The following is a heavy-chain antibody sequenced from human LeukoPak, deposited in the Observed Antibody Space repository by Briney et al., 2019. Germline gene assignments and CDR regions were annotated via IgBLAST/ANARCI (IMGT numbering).Heavy chain of an antibody. CDR1: GYSISSGYY. Sequence: SETLSLTCTVSGYSISSGYYWGWIRQPPGKGLEWIGSIYHSGSTYYNPSLKSRVTLSVDTSKNQFSLKLNSVTAADTAVYFCAKADYYEGVIDYWGQGTLVTVSS. CDR2: IYHSGST. J-gene: IGHJ4*02. D-gene: IGHD3-22*01. V-gene: IGHV4-38-2*02. CDR3: AKADYYEGVIDY.